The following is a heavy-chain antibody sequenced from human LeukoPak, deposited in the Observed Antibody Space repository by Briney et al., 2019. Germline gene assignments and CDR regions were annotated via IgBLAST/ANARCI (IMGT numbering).Heavy chain of an antibody. CDR3: ARGGYYDSGSYFDY. Sequence: SETLSLTCTVSGGSISSYYWSWIRQPPGKGLEWIGRIYTSGSTNYNPCLKSRVTMSVDTSKNQFSLNLSSVTAADTAVYYCARGGYYDSGSYFDYWGQGTLVTVSS. D-gene: IGHD3-10*01. V-gene: IGHV4-4*07. CDR2: IYTSGST. J-gene: IGHJ4*02. CDR1: GGSISSYY.